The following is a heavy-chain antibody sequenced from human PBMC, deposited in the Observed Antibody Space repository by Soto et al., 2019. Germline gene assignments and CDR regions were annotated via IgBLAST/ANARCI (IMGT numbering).Heavy chain of an antibody. CDR3: ARGRVPAARDYYYYYYGMDV. J-gene: IGHJ6*02. CDR1: GGSFSGYY. D-gene: IGHD2-2*01. CDR2: INYSGST. V-gene: IGHV4-34*09. Sequence: SETLSLTCAVYGGSFSGYYWSWIRQPPGKGLEWIGEINYSGSTYYNPSLKSRVTISVDTSKNQFSLKLSSVTAADTAVYYCARGRVPAARDYYYYYYGMDVWGQGTTVTVSS.